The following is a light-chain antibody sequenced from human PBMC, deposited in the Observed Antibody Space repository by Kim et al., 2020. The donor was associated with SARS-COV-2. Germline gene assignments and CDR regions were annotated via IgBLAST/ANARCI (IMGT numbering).Light chain of an antibody. V-gene: IGKV1-16*02. J-gene: IGKJ4*01. CDR1: QDIGDN. CDR3: QHYSTYPPA. CDR2: GAS. Sequence: ASVGDRITMTYRASQDIGDNLAWFQQKPGEAPKSLIFGASSLQSGVPSKFIGSGSGADFTLTISSLQPEDFATYYCQHYSTYPPAFGGGTKVDIK.